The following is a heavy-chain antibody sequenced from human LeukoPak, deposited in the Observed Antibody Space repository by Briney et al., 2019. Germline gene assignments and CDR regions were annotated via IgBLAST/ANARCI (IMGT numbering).Heavy chain of an antibody. Sequence: GGSLRLSCAASGFSFSDYWMSWVRQAPGKGLEWVANIKKDGSEKHYVDSVKGRFTISRDSAKNSVYLQMNSLRAEDTALYYCARGSGSSWYFYFDYWGQGTLVTVSS. V-gene: IGHV3-7*03. D-gene: IGHD6-13*01. J-gene: IGHJ4*02. CDR3: ARGSGSSWYFYFDY. CDR2: IKKDGSEK. CDR1: GFSFSDYW.